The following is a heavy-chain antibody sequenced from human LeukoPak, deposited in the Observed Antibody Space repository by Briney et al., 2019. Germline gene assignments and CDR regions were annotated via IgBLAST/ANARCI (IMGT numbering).Heavy chain of an antibody. CDR2: IYYSGST. CDR3: ARHGGESIVAMILHAFDI. D-gene: IGHD5-12*01. V-gene: IGHV4-59*08. J-gene: IGHJ3*02. Sequence: SETLSLTCTVSGGSISSYSWSWFRQPPGKGLEWIGSIYYSGSTNYNPSLKSRVTMSVDTSKNQFSLKLSSVTAADTAVYYCARHGGESIVAMILHAFDIWGQGTMVTVSS. CDR1: GGSISSYS.